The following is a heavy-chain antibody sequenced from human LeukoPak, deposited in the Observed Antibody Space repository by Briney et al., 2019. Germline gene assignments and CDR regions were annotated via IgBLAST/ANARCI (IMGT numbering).Heavy chain of an antibody. CDR3: ARVIGDYCSSTSCYEGGWFDY. V-gene: IGHV3-21*01. CDR2: ISSSSSYI. D-gene: IGHD2-2*01. J-gene: IGHJ4*02. Sequence: GGSLRLSCAASGFIFSSYSMNWVRQAPGKGLEWVSSISSSSSYIYYADSVKGRFTISRDNAKNSLYLQMNSLRAEDTAVYYCARVIGDYCSSTSCYEGGWFDYWGQGTLVTVSS. CDR1: GFIFSSYS.